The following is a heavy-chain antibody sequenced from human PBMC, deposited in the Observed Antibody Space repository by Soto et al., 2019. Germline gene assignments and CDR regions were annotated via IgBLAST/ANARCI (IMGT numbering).Heavy chain of an antibody. Sequence: GGSLRLSCAASGFTFSSYGMHWVRQAPGKGLEWVAVIWYDGSNKYYADSVKGRFTISRDNSKNTLYLQMNSLRAEDTAVYYCARTTNFAAGGMDVWGQGTTVTVSS. J-gene: IGHJ6*02. CDR3: ARTTNFAAGGMDV. CDR1: GFTFSSYG. CDR2: IWYDGSNK. D-gene: IGHD4-4*01. V-gene: IGHV3-33*01.